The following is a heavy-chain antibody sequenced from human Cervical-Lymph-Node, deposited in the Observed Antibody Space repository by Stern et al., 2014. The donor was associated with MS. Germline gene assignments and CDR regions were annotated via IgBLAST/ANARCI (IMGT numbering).Heavy chain of an antibody. CDR2: ISSSGGT. V-gene: IGHV4-59*08. D-gene: IGHD6-6*01. J-gene: IGHJ4*02. CDR1: GGSTSSYY. Sequence: VQLVESGPGLVKPSETLSLTCTVSGGSTSSYYWSWIRQPPGKGLEWIGYISSSGGTKYNPSLQSRVTISLDTSQNQFSLNLSSVTAADTAVYYCARGYTTSSGRPDYWGQGTLVTVSS. CDR3: ARGYTTSSGRPDY.